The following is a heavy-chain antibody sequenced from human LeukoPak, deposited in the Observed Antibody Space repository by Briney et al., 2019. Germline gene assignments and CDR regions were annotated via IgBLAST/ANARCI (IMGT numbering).Heavy chain of an antibody. Sequence: GGSLRLSCAASGFSLSTFWMHWVRQAPGKGLVWVSRIDYDGTTTTYAGSVKGRFTISRDNAKNSLFLQINSLRAEDTAVYYCARHAMVRGVIDYYYMDVWGKGTTVTISS. D-gene: IGHD3-10*01. V-gene: IGHV3-74*01. CDR2: IDYDGTTT. CDR1: GFSLSTFW. CDR3: ARHAMVRGVIDYYYMDV. J-gene: IGHJ6*03.